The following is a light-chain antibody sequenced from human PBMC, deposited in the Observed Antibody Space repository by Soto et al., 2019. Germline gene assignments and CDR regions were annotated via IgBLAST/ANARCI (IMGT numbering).Light chain of an antibody. CDR2: RAS. Sequence: DIQMTQSPSTPSASVGDRVTITCRASQSIDTALAWYQQKPGKAPNLLIYRASNLESGVPSRFSGSGSGTDFTLAISSLQPDDFATYYCQQYGRFLTFGQGTRWISN. CDR3: QQYGRFLT. J-gene: IGKJ2*01. V-gene: IGKV1-5*03. CDR1: QSIDTA.